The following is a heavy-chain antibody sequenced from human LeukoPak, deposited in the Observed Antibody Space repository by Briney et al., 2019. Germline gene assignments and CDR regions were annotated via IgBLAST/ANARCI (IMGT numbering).Heavy chain of an antibody. V-gene: IGHV3-23*01. CDR2: ISGSGGST. CDR3: ARDRASSRGYSGYDP. J-gene: IGHJ5*02. Sequence: GGSLRLSCAASGFTFSSYAMTWVRQAPGKGLEWVSAISGSGGSTYYADSVKGRFTISRDNAKNSLYLQMNSLRAEDTAVYYCARDRASSRGYSGYDPWGQGTLVTVSS. CDR1: GFTFSSYA. D-gene: IGHD5-12*01.